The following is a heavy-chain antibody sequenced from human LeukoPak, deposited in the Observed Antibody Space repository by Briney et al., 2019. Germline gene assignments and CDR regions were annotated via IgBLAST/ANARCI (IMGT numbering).Heavy chain of an antibody. CDR2: IGPNGASI. V-gene: IGHV3-64D*06. Sequence: GGSLRLSCSTSGFTFSNHFMHWVRQAPGKGLEYVSSIGPNGASILYADSVKGRFTISRDNSKNALYLQLTSLRLEDTALYYCVKDLTGTWSFDYWGQGTLVTVSS. CDR3: VKDLTGTWSFDY. J-gene: IGHJ4*02. D-gene: IGHD3-9*01. CDR1: GFTFSNHF.